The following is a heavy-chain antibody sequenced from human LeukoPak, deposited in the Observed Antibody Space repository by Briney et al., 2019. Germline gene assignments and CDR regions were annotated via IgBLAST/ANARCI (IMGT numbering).Heavy chain of an antibody. D-gene: IGHD3-22*01. CDR1: GYSFTSYW. CDR3: ARWGTYYYDSSGYYSYYFDY. Sequence: GESLKISCKGSGYSFTSYWIGWVRQMPGKGLEWMGIIYPGDSDTRYSPSFQGQVTISADKSISTAYLQWSSLKASDTAMYYCARWGTYYYDSSGYYSYYFDYWGQGTLATVSS. J-gene: IGHJ4*02. V-gene: IGHV5-51*01. CDR2: IYPGDSDT.